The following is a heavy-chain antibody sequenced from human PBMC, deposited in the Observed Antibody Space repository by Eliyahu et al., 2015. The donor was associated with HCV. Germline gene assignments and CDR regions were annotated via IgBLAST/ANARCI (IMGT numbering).Heavy chain of an antibody. Sequence: QVQLQESGPGLVKPSETLSLTCTVSGGSISSYYWSWIRQPAGKGLEWIGRIYTSGSTNYNPSLKSRVTMSVDTSKNQFSLKLSSVTAADTAVYYCARDPAHGYHPSRTNDYWGQGTLVTVSS. CDR3: ARDPAHGYHPSRTNDY. D-gene: IGHD3-22*01. J-gene: IGHJ4*02. V-gene: IGHV4-4*07. CDR1: GGSISSYY. CDR2: IYTSGST.